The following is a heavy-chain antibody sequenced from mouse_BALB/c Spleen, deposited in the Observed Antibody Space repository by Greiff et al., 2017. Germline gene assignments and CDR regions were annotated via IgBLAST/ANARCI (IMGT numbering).Heavy chain of an antibody. CDR2: ISDGGSYT. Sequence: EVKLMESGGGLVKPGGSLKLSCAASGFTFSDSYMYWVRQTPEKRLEWVATISDGGSYTYYPDSVKGRFTISRDNAKNNLYLQMSSLKSEDTAMYYCAREYYGSSDMDYWGQGTTLTVSA. CDR3: AREYYGSSDMDY. V-gene: IGHV5-4*02. CDR1: GFTFSDSY. J-gene: IGHJ2*01. D-gene: IGHD1-1*01.